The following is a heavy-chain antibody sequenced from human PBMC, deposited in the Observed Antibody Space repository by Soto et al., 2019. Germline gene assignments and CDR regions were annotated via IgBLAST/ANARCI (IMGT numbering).Heavy chain of an antibody. D-gene: IGHD3-22*01. CDR2: VYYSGST. J-gene: IGHJ3*02. Sequence: SVTLSLTCPVSSGSICIGSLYWDWIRQPPGKGLEWIGNVYYSGSTNYNPSPESRVTISVDTSKNQFSLKLSSVTAADTAVYYCARQTDSYYTFDAFDIWGQGTMVT. CDR3: ARQTDSYYTFDAFDI. CDR1: SGSICIGSLY. V-gene: IGHV4-39*01.